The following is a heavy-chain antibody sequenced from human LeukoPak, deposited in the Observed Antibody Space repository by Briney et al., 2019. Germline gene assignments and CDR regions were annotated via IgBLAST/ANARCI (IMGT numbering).Heavy chain of an antibody. CDR1: GYTFTGYY. V-gene: IGHV1-2*02. CDR3: ARDPRFYGSGSYYNATLGFDY. CDR2: INPNSGGT. Sequence: ASVKVSCKASGYTFTGYYMHWVRQAPGQGLEWVGWINPNSGGTNYAQKFQGRVTMTRDTSTSTVYMELSSLRSEDTAVYYCARDPRFYGSGSYYNATLGFDYWGQGTLVSVSS. J-gene: IGHJ4*02. D-gene: IGHD3-10*01.